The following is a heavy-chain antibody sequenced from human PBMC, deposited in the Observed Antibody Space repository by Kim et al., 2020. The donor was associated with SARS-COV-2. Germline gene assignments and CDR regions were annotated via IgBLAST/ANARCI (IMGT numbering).Heavy chain of an antibody. Sequence: SETLSLTCAVYGGSFTAYYWTWIRQSPGKGLEWIGEINHSGSPNYNPSLKSRVTISVDTSKNQFSLKVNSVTAADMAVYYCARQRRIYIVGASRGREYFDAWGQGTLVTVSS. V-gene: IGHV4-34*01. CDR2: INHSGSP. J-gene: IGHJ4*02. CDR1: GGSFTAYY. D-gene: IGHD1-26*01. CDR3: ARQRRIYIVGASRGREYFDA.